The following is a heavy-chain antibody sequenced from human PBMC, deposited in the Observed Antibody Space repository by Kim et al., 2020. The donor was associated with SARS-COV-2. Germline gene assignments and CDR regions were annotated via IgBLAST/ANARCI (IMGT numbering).Heavy chain of an antibody. CDR2: INWNGGST. V-gene: IGHV3-20*01. CDR1: GFTFDDYG. J-gene: IGHJ2*01. Sequence: GGSLRLSCAASGFTFDDYGMSWVRQAPGKGLEWVSGINWNGGSTGYADSVKGRFTISRDNAKNSLYLQMNSLRAEDTALYHCARSRDGDYENWYFDLWGRGTLVTVSS. D-gene: IGHD4-17*01. CDR3: ARSRDGDYENWYFDL.